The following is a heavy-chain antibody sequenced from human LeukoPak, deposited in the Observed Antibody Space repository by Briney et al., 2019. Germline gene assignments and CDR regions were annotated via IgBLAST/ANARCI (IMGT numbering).Heavy chain of an antibody. V-gene: IGHV1-18*01. Sequence: ASVKVSCKASGYTFTSYGISWVRQAPGQGLEWMGWISAYNGNTNYAQKLQGRVTMTTDTSTGTAYMELRSLRSDDTAVYYCARKVMYYYDSSGYLIGEDYWGQGTLVTVSS. CDR3: ARKVMYYYDSSGYLIGEDY. CDR2: ISAYNGNT. CDR1: GYTFTSYG. D-gene: IGHD3-22*01. J-gene: IGHJ4*02.